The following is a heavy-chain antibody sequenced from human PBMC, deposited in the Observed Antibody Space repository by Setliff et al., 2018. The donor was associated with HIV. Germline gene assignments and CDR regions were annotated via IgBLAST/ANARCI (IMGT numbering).Heavy chain of an antibody. CDR2: IYQSGST. Sequence: SETLSLTCTVSGGSVTNTKSYWGWIRQPPGKRLECLGSIYQSGSTYYNPSLKSRLTISVDTSKNQFSLNLSSVTAADTAVYYCARALDSGSFPRELDYWGQGTLVTVSS. CDR1: GGSVTNTKSY. CDR3: ARALDSGSFPRELDY. D-gene: IGHD1-26*01. J-gene: IGHJ4*02. V-gene: IGHV4-39*07.